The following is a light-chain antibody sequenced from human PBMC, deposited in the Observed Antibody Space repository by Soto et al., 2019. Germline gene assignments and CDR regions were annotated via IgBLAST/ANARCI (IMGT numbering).Light chain of an antibody. CDR1: QSTSSY. V-gene: IGKV1-5*03. Sequence: DIQMTQSPSTLPASVGDRVTITFRASQSTSSYLAWYQQKPGKAPKLLIYQASSLENGVPSRFSGSGSGTEFSLTISSLQPDDFATYYCQQYSSHSTFGQGTKVAIK. CDR2: QAS. CDR3: QQYSSHST. J-gene: IGKJ1*01.